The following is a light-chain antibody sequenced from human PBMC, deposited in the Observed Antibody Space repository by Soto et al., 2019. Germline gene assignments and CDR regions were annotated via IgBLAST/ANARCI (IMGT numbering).Light chain of an antibody. CDR2: DVS. CDR1: SSDVGGYNY. V-gene: IGLV2-14*01. Sequence: QSALTQPASVSGSPGQSITISCTGTSSDVGGYNYVSWYQQHPGKAPELMIYDVSNRPSGVSNRFSGSKSGNTAPLTISGLQAEDEADYYCSSYTSSSTLVFGVGTKLTVL. CDR3: SSYTSSSTLV. J-gene: IGLJ3*02.